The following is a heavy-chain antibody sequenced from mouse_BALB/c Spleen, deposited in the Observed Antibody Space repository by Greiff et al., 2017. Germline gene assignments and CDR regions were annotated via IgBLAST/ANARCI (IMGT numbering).Heavy chain of an antibody. CDR1: GYSFTSYW. J-gene: IGHJ1*01. CDR2: IDPSDSET. D-gene: IGHD2-3*01. V-gene: IGHV1S127*01. CDR3: ARGYDGYYGWYFDV. Sequence: QVQLQQSGPQLVRPGASVKISCKASGYSFTSYWMHWVKQRPGQGLEWIGMIDPSDSETRLNQKFKDKATLTVDKSSSTAYTQLSSPTSEDSAVYYCARGYDGYYGWYFDVWGAGTTVTVSS.